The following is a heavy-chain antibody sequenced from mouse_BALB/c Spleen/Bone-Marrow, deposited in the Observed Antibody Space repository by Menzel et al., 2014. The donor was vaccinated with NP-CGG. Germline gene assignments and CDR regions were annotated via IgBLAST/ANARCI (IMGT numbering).Heavy chain of an antibody. CDR1: GFTFSSFG. CDR3: TRGGNWDDFDY. CDR2: ISSGSSTI. J-gene: IGHJ2*01. V-gene: IGHV5-17*02. Sequence: EVNLVESGGGLVQPGGSRKLSCAASGFTFSSFGMHWVRQAPEKGLEWVAYISSGSSTIFYADTLKGRFTVSRDNPKNTLFLQMTSLRSEDTAMYYCTRGGNWDDFDYWGRGTTLTVSS. D-gene: IGHD4-1*01.